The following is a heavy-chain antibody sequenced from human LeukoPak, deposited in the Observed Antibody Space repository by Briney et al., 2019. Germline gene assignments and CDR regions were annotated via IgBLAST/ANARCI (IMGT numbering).Heavy chain of an antibody. CDR1: GGSFSGHY. CDR2: INHSGST. D-gene: IGHD3-16*02. J-gene: IGHJ3*02. Sequence: SETLSLTCAVYGGSFSGHYWSWIRQPPGKGLEWIGEINHSGSTNYNPSLKSRVTISVDTSKNQFSLKLSSVTDADTAVYYCARWKGDDYVWGSYRWAFDIWGQETMVTVSS. V-gene: IGHV4-34*01. CDR3: ARWKGDDYVWGSYRWAFDI.